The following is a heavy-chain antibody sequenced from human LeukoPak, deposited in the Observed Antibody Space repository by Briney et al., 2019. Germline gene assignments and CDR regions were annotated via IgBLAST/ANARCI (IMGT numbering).Heavy chain of an antibody. CDR1: GGSISSGSYY. V-gene: IGHV4-39*01. Sequence: PSETLSLTCTVSGGSISSGSYYWSWIRQPPGKGPEWIGSIYYSGSTYYNPSVKSRVTISVDTSKNQFSLKLSSVTAADTAVYYCARRSPITMIVGGYFDYWGQGTLVTVSS. D-gene: IGHD3-22*01. CDR2: IYYSGST. J-gene: IGHJ4*02. CDR3: ARRSPITMIVGGYFDY.